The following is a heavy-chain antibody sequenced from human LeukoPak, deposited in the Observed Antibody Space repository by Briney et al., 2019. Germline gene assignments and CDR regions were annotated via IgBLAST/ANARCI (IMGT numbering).Heavy chain of an antibody. J-gene: IGHJ5*02. V-gene: IGHV3-74*01. CDR2: INSDGYST. D-gene: IGHD6-19*01. CDR3: ANPISGGLAVSADGFDP. Sequence: GGSLRLSCAASGFTFSRYWMHWVRQAPGKGLVWVSRINSDGYSTTYADSGKGRFTISRDNAKNTLYLQLNSLTAEDTAIYYCANPISGGLAVSADGFDPWGQGTLVSISS. CDR1: GFTFSRYW.